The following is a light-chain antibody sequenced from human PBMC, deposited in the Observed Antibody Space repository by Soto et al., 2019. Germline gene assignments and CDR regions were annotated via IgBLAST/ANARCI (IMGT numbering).Light chain of an antibody. CDR1: QSVSSNF. CDR3: QQYGSSPWT. V-gene: IGKV3-20*01. Sequence: EIVLTQSPDTLSLSPGERATLSCRASQSVSSNFLSWCQQKPGQAPRLLNYAASSRAASIPDRCSGSGSGTDFTLTISRLEPEYFAVYYCQQYGSSPWTFGQGIKVEIK. CDR2: AAS. J-gene: IGKJ1*01.